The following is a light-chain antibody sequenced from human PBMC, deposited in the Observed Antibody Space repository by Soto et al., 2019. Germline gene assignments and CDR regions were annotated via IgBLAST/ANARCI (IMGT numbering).Light chain of an antibody. CDR1: QSVSNN. CDR2: GAS. CDR3: QQYINWLPVT. V-gene: IGKV3-15*01. Sequence: EIVMTQSPATLSVSPGERATLSCRASQSVSNNLAWYQQKPGQTPRLLIYGASTRATGIPVRFSGSGSGTEITLTISSLQSEDFAVNYCQQYINWLPVTFGQGTKLEIK. J-gene: IGKJ2*01.